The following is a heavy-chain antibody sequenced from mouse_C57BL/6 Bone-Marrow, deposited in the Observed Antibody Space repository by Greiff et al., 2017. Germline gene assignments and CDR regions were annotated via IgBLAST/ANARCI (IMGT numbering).Heavy chain of an antibody. CDR3: ASPLYYGSLDYAMDY. CDR1: GYTFTGYW. V-gene: IGHV1-9*01. J-gene: IGHJ4*01. D-gene: IGHD1-1*01. CDR2: ILPGSGST. Sequence: KLSCKATGYTFTGYWIEWVKQRPGHGLEWIGEILPGSGSTNYNEKFKGKATFTADTSSNTAYMQLSSLTTEDSAIYYCASPLYYGSLDYAMDYWGQGTSGTVSS.